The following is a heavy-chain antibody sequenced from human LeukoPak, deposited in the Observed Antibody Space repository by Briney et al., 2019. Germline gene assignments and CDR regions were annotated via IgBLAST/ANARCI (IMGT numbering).Heavy chain of an antibody. CDR3: ARDYYGSSGYYYGY. CDR2: VNPNSGGT. CDR1: GYTFTGYY. J-gene: IGHJ4*02. V-gene: IGHV1-2*02. Sequence: GASVKVSCKASGYTFTGYYMHWVRQAPGQGLEWMGWVNPNSGGTNYARKFQGRVTMTRGTSISTAYMELSRLRSDDTAVYYCARDYYGSSGYYYGYWGQGTLVTVSS. D-gene: IGHD3-22*01.